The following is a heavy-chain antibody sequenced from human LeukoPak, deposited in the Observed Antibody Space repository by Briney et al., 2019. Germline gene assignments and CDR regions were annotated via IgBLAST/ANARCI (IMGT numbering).Heavy chain of an antibody. V-gene: IGHV4-59*01. Sequence: SETLSLTCTVSGGSISSYYWSWIRQPPGKGLEWIGYIYYSRSTNYNPSLKSRVTISVDTSKNQFSLKLSSVTAADTAVYYCARGYCSSTSCHYYMDVWGKGTTVTVSS. D-gene: IGHD2-2*01. CDR3: ARGYCSSTSCHYYMDV. CDR1: GGSISSYY. CDR2: IYYSRST. J-gene: IGHJ6*03.